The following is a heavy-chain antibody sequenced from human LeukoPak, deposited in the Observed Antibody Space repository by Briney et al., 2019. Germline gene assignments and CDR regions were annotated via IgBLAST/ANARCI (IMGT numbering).Heavy chain of an antibody. Sequence: YAMSWVRQAPGKGLEWVSAISGSGGSTYYADSVKGRFTISRDNSKNTLYLQMNSLRAEDTAVYYCAKNVLRFLEGYYYYMDVWGKGTTVTVSS. D-gene: IGHD3-3*01. CDR2: ISGSGGST. CDR3: AKNVLRFLEGYYYYMDV. CDR1: YA. J-gene: IGHJ6*03. V-gene: IGHV3-23*01.